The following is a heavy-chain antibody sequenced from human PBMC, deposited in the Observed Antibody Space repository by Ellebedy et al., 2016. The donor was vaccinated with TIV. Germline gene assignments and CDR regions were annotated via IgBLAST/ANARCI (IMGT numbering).Heavy chain of an antibody. V-gene: IGHV4-34*09. CDR3: GRKDGDY. D-gene: IGHD6-6*01. CDR1: GGSFNGYH. Sequence: SQTLSLTXDIYGGSFNGYHWSWMRQPPGKGLEWIGEITHVGGTYYNPSLKSRITISIDTSKNQFSLKLSSVTAADTAVYYCGRKDGDYWGQGALVTVSS. J-gene: IGHJ4*02. CDR2: ITHVGGT.